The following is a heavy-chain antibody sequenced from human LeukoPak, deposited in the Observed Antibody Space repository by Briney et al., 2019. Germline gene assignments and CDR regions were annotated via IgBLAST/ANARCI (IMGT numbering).Heavy chain of an antibody. CDR2: ISSSSSYI. J-gene: IGHJ4*02. V-gene: IGHV3-21*01. D-gene: IGHD6-6*01. CDR1: GFTFSSYA. Sequence: GGSLRLSCAASGFTFSSYAMHWVRQAPGKGLEWVSSISSSSSYIYYADSVKGRFTISRDNAKNSLYLQMNSLRAEDTAVYYCASQYSSSSGLDYWGQGTLVTVSS. CDR3: ASQYSSSSGLDY.